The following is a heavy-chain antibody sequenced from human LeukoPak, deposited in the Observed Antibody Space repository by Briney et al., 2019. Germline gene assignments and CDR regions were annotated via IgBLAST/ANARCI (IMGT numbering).Heavy chain of an antibody. J-gene: IGHJ4*02. V-gene: IGHV4-39*07. Sequence: SETLSLTCTVSGGSISRSSYYWGWIRQPPGKGLEWIGSSYYSGNTYYNPSLKSRVTISVDASKNQFSLELSSVTAADTAVYYCARALTRRAIDYWGQGTLVTVSS. CDR2: SYYSGNT. CDR1: GGSISRSSYY. CDR3: ARALTRRAIDY.